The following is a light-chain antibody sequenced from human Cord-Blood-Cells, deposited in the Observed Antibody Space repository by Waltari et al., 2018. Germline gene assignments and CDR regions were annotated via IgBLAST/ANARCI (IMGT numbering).Light chain of an antibody. CDR1: SMDVGGDTC. CDR3: SSYTSSSTVV. CDR2: DVS. J-gene: IGLJ2*01. V-gene: IGLV2-14*01. Sequence: QSAMTQPASVPRSPRQSLPISCPRTSMDVGGDTCVPWYQPHPVKAPKLMIYDVSNRPSGVSNRFSGSKSGNTASLTISGLQAEDEADYYCSSYTSSSTVVFGGGTKLTVL.